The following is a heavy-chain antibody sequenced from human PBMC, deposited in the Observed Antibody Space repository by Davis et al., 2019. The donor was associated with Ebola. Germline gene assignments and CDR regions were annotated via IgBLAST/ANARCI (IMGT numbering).Heavy chain of an antibody. CDR2: IYYSGST. CDR1: GGSISSYY. V-gene: IGHV4-59*08. Sequence: MPGGSLRLSCTVSGGSISSYYWSWIRQPPGKGLEWIGYIYYSGSTNYNPSLKSRVTISVDTSKNQFSLKLSSVTAADTAVYYCARHVPKYYYDSSGYYSRPEYFQHWGQGTLVTVSS. J-gene: IGHJ1*01. CDR3: ARHVPKYYYDSSGYYSRPEYFQH. D-gene: IGHD3-22*01.